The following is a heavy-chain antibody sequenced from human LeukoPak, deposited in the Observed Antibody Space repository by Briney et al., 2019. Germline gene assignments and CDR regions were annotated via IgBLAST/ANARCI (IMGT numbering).Heavy chain of an antibody. CDR2: ISAYNGNT. CDR3: ARFKYRVLYSSGWEHPGGQFDY. CDR1: GYTFTSYG. J-gene: IGHJ4*02. D-gene: IGHD6-19*01. Sequence: ASVKVSCKASGYTFTSYGISWVRQAPGQGLEWMGWISAYNGNTNYAQKLQGRVTMTTDTSTSTAYMELRSLRSDDTAVYYCARFKYRVLYSSGWEHPGGQFDYWGQGTLVTVSS. V-gene: IGHV1-18*01.